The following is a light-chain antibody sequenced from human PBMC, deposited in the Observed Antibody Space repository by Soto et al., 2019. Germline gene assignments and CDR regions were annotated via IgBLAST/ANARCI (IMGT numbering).Light chain of an antibody. CDR1: QNVSTW. Sequence: DIQMTQSPSTLSASVGDRVTITCRPSQNVSTWLAWYQQQSGKAPKLLIYDASSLESGVPSRCSGSGAGTEVTLTISSLQPDDVATYYCQQSYMDPITFGQGTRLEIK. J-gene: IGKJ5*01. CDR3: QQSYMDPIT. CDR2: DAS. V-gene: IGKV1-5*01.